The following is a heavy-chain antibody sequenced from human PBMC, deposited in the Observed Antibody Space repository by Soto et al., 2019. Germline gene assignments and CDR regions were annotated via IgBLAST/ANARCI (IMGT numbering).Heavy chain of an antibody. CDR2: IYWNDDK. CDR1: GFSLSTSGVG. D-gene: IGHD3-3*01. V-gene: IGHV2-5*01. J-gene: IGHJ4*02. Sequence: SGPTLVNPTQTLTLTCTFSGFSLSTSGVGVGWIRQPPGKALEWLALIYWNDDKRYSPSLKSRLTITNDTSKNQVVLTMTNMDPVDSATYYCALQHYDFWSGYYYVAYWGQGTLVTVSS. CDR3: ALQHYDFWSGYYYVAY.